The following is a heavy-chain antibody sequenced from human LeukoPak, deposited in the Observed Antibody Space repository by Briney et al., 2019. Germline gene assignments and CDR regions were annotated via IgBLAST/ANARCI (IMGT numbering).Heavy chain of an antibody. D-gene: IGHD3-10*01. CDR3: ARDAYYYGSGSYYHDY. CDR2: ISSSSSTI. CDR1: GFTFSSYS. V-gene: IGHV3-48*04. Sequence: GGSLRLSCAASGFTFSSYSMNWVRQAPGKGLEWVSYISSSSSTIYYADSVKGRFTISRDNAKNSLYLQMNSLRAEDTAVYYCARDAYYYGSGSYYHDYWGQGTLVTVSS. J-gene: IGHJ4*02.